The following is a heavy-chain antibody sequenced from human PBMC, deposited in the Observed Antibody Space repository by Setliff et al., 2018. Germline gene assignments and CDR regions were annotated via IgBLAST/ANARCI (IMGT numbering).Heavy chain of an antibody. J-gene: IGHJ5*01. D-gene: IGHD4-4*01. CDR1: GDSISNTGYY. Sequence: PSETLSLTCIVAGDSISNTGYYWGWIRQPPGKGLEWIGRIYNSGTTNYNPSPKSRVTISADTSNNSFSLNLFSVTAADTAVYYCAGRDYSGGDSWGHGTLVTVSS. CDR3: AGRDYSGGDS. V-gene: IGHV4-39*02. CDR2: IYNSGTT.